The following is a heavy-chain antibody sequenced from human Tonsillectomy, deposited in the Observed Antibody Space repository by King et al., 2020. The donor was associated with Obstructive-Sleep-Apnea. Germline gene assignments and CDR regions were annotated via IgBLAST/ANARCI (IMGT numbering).Heavy chain of an antibody. CDR3: ASQSWDLDYYDSSGYYYH. J-gene: IGHJ5*02. Sequence: VQLVESGGGLVQPGGSLRLSCAASGFTFSGFSMNWVRQAPGKGLEWVSYISSTSSSIYYADSVKGRFTISRDNAKNALYLQMNSLRVEDTAVYFCASQSWDLDYYDSSGYYYHWGQGTLVTVSS. CDR2: ISSTSSSI. CDR1: GFTFSGFS. D-gene: IGHD3-22*01. V-gene: IGHV3-48*04.